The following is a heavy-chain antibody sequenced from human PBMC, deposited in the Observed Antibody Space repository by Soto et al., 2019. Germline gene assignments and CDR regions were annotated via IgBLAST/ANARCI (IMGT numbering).Heavy chain of an antibody. J-gene: IGHJ3*02. CDR2: INHSGST. Sequence: SETLSLTCAVYGGSFSGYYWSWIRQPPGKGLEWIGEINHSGSTNYNPSLKSRVTISVDTSKNQFSLKLSSVTAADTAVYYCARGDCSGGSCPDDAFDIWGQGTMVTV. CDR3: ARGDCSGGSCPDDAFDI. D-gene: IGHD2-15*01. CDR1: GGSFSGYY. V-gene: IGHV4-34*01.